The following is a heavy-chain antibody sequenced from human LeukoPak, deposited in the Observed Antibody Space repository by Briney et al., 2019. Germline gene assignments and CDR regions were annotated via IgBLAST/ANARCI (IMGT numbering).Heavy chain of an antibody. CDR3: ARRGIWIQWNFEY. D-gene: IGHD5-12*01. J-gene: IGHJ4*02. V-gene: IGHV4-34*01. CDR2: IHQGGSN. CDR1: GGAFNDYY. Sequence: SETLSLTCAVEGGAFNDYYWSWVRQSPEKGLEWIAEIHQGGSNIYTPSLKNRVTMSIDTTRKHFSLQLASLTAADTAVYFCARRGIWIQWNFEYWGQGVLVTVSS.